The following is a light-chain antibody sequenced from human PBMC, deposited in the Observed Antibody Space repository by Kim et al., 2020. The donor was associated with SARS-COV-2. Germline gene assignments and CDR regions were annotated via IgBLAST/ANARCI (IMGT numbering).Light chain of an antibody. CDR1: QDITND. Sequence: AIQMTQSPSSLSASVGDRVTIACRASQDITNDLSWYQQKPGRAPKLLIYGASSLQSGVPSRFSGSGSGTDFTLTISSLQPEDFATYYCLQDNNYPWTFGQGTKVDIK. CDR2: GAS. J-gene: IGKJ1*01. V-gene: IGKV1-6*01. CDR3: LQDNNYPWT.